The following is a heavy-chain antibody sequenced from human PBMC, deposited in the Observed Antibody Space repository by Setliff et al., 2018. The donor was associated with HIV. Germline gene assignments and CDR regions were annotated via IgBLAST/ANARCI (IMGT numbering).Heavy chain of an antibody. V-gene: IGHV4-38-2*01. CDR2: THHSGST. D-gene: IGHD5-18*01. J-gene: IGHJ4*02. CDR1: ASSISSDYC. Sequence: KTSETLSLTCAVSASSISSDYCWGWIRQPPGKGLEWSGSTHHSGSTYYNPSLNSRVTISVDTSKNHFSLKLRSVTAADTAVYYCARHLLRGYIYIVFDYWGQGTLVTVSS. CDR3: ARHLLRGYIYIVFDY.